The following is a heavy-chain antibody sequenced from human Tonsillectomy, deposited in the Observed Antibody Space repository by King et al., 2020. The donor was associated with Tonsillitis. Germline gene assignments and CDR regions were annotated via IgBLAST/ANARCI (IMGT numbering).Heavy chain of an antibody. J-gene: IGHJ5*01. CDR3: KKGGWGSSGWFDS. V-gene: IGHV3-23*04. CDR1: GFTFSNYA. CDR2: ISASADNT. D-gene: IGHD6-19*01. Sequence: VQLVESGGGLVQPGGSLRLSCAASGFTFSNYALTWVRQAPGKGLQWVSTISASADNTYSADSLKGRFTISRDNSKNTLYLQMNSLRAEDTAIYYCKKGGWGSSGWFDSWGQGTLVTVSS.